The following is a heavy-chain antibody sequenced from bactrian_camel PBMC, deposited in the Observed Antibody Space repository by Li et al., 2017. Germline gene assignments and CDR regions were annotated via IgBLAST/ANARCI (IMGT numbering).Heavy chain of an antibody. CDR3: AAARGFRDPPRTRDSNY. V-gene: IGHV3S40*01. CDR2: IYLHGPTT. Sequence: VQLVESGGGSVQPGGSLRLSCAASGFAFRNYDMYWVRQAPGKEREAVATIYLHGPTTYYADSVRGRFTIARDSPKNTVYLQMNNLKPEDTSIYYCAAARGFRDPPRTRDSNYWGQGTQVTVS. D-gene: IGHD4*01. CDR1: GFAFRNYD. J-gene: IGHJ4*01.